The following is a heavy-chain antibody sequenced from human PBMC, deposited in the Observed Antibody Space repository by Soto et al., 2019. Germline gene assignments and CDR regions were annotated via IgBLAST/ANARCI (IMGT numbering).Heavy chain of an antibody. Sequence: QVHIHQWGAGLLKPSETLSLTCEVSGGSLRGYYCMWIRQPPGKGLEWIGEVIHSGNTNYKPSLKSRLTISLDTSKNQFSLNLTSVTAADTAMYYCARGRRIDSWGQGTLVTVSA. CDR1: GGSLRGYY. J-gene: IGHJ4*02. CDR3: ARGRRIDS. V-gene: IGHV4-34*01. CDR2: VIHSGNT.